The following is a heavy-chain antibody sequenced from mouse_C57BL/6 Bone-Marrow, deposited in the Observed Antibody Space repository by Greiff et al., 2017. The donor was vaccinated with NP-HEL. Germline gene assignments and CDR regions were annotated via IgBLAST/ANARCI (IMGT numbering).Heavy chain of an antibody. CDR3: ARRLGRLAY. J-gene: IGHJ3*01. V-gene: IGHV5-6*01. CDR1: GFTFSSYG. CDR2: ISSGGSYT. D-gene: IGHD4-1*01. Sequence: EVQLVESGGDLVKPGGSLKLSCAASGFTFSSYGMSWVRQTPDERLEWVATISSGGSYTYYPDSVKGRFTISRDNAKNTLYLQMSSLKSEDTAMYYCARRLGRLAYWGQGTLVTVSA.